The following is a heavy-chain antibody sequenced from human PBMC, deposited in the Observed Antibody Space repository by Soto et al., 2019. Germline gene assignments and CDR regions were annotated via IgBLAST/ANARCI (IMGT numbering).Heavy chain of an antibody. CDR2: IIPIFGTA. Sequence: GASVKVSCKASGGTFSSYAISWVRQAPGQGLEWMGGIIPIFGTANYAQKFQGRVTITADESTSTAYMELSSLRSEDTAVYYCARTIGYCSSTSCPEPVSYYYYGMDVWGQGATVTVSS. J-gene: IGHJ6*02. CDR1: GGTFSSYA. V-gene: IGHV1-69*13. CDR3: ARTIGYCSSTSCPEPVSYYYYGMDV. D-gene: IGHD2-2*01.